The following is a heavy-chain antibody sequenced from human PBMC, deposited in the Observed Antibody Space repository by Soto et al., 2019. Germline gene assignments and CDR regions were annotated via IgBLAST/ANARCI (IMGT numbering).Heavy chain of an antibody. CDR2: ISGSGGST. CDR1: GFTFSSYA. D-gene: IGHD6-6*01. CDR3: ARSAARLDYFDY. Sequence: GSLRLSCAASGFTFSSYAMSWVRQAPGKGLEWVSAISGSGGSTYYADSVKGRFTISRYNSKNTLYLQMNSLRDEDTAVYYCARSAARLDYFDYWGQGTLVTVSS. J-gene: IGHJ4*02. V-gene: IGHV3-23*01.